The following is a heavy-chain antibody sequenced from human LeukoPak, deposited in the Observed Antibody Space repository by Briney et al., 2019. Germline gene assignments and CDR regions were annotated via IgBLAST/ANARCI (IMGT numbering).Heavy chain of an antibody. D-gene: IGHD4-17*01. Sequence: GGSLRLSCAASGFTFSTYWMSWVRQAPGKGLEWVANIKQDGSEKYYVDSVKGRFTISRDNSKNTLYLQMNSLRAEDTAVYYCAKDSPGDYGYWGQGTLVTVSS. CDR2: IKQDGSEK. CDR3: AKDSPGDYGY. V-gene: IGHV3-7*03. J-gene: IGHJ4*02. CDR1: GFTFSTYW.